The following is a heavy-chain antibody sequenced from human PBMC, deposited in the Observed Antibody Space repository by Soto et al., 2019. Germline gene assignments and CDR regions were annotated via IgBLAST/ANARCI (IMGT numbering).Heavy chain of an antibody. V-gene: IGHV3-64*07. CDR2: ISNNGGST. D-gene: IGHD3-9*01. CDR3: ARSAKFDWLNHHDYYMDA. J-gene: IGHJ6*03. CDR1: GFTFSNYG. Sequence: EVQLVDSGGGLVQPGGSLRLSCAVSGFTFSNYGMHWVRQAPGKGLEYVSGISNNGGSTYYADSVKGRFTISRDNSKNTLYLQMGSLRAEDMAVYYCARSAKFDWLNHHDYYMDAWGKGTTVIVSS.